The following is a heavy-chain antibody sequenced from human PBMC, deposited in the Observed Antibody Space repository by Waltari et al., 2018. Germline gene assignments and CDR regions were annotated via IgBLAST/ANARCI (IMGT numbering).Heavy chain of an antibody. V-gene: IGHV3-30*04. CDR1: EFTFSSYA. D-gene: IGHD3-22*01. J-gene: IGHJ6*02. Sequence: QVQLVESGGGVVQPGRSLRLSCAASEFTFSSYAMHWVRQAPGKGLEWVAVISYNARNIYYVDSVKGRFTISRDNSKTTLFLQMNSLRAEDTAIYYCVRDYCDRTNCHGMDVWVQGTAVTVSS. CDR3: VRDYCDRTNCHGMDV. CDR2: ISYNARNI.